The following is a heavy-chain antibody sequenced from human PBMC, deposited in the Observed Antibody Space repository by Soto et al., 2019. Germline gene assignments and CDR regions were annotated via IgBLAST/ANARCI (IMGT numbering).Heavy chain of an antibody. Sequence: EVQLLESGGDLVQPGGSLRLSCAASGFTFGDFAMNWVRQAPGQGLEWVSGITGGGDYTFYADSVKGRFTISRVQSKNTVYLQMNSLRAEDTALYYCVKKIAGTTTNGAYWYFDLWGRGTLVTVSS. V-gene: IGHV3-23*01. CDR1: GFTFGDFA. CDR2: ITGGGDYT. CDR3: VKKIAGTTTNGAYWYFDL. J-gene: IGHJ2*01. D-gene: IGHD2-8*01.